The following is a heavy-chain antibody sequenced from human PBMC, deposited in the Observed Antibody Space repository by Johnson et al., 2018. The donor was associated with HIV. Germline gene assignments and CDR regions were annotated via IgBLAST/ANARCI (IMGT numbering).Heavy chain of an antibody. CDR2: VSSNGGKT. CDR3: ARVRAERYNWNPFDI. Sequence: VQLVESGGGLVQPGGSLRLSCADSGFTFSTYAMYWVRQAPGKGLEYVSGVSSNGGKTYYANSVKGRFTISRDNSKNTLYLQMGSLRTEDMAVYHCARVRAERYNWNPFDIWGQGTMVTVSS. D-gene: IGHD1-20*01. CDR1: GFTFSTYA. J-gene: IGHJ3*02. V-gene: IGHV3-64*01.